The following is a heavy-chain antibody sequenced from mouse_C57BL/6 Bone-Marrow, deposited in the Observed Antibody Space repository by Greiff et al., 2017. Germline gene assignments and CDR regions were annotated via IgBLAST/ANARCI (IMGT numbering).Heavy chain of an antibody. CDR3: ARSTGYYGSSPWFAY. V-gene: IGHV1-54*01. Sequence: QVQLQQSGAELVRPGTSVKVSCKASGYAFTNYLIAWVKQRPGQGLEWIGVINPGSGGTNYNETFKGKATLTADKSSSTAYMQLSSLTSEDSAVYFCARSTGYYGSSPWFAYWGQGTLVTVSA. CDR1: GYAFTNYL. D-gene: IGHD1-1*01. CDR2: INPGSGGT. J-gene: IGHJ3*01.